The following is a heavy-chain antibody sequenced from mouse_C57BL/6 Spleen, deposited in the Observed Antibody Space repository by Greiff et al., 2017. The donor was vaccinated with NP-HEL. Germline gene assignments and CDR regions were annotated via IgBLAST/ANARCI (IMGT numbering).Heavy chain of an antibody. CDR3: ARQDSSGGFAY. D-gene: IGHD3-2*02. V-gene: IGHV5-9*01. CDR2: ISGGGGNT. J-gene: IGHJ3*01. CDR1: GFTFSSYT. Sequence: EVKVVESGGGLVKPGGSLKLSCAASGFTFSSYTMSWVRQTPEKRLEWVATISGGGGNTYYPDSVKGRFTISRDNAKNTLYLQMSSLRSEDTALYYCARQDSSGGFAYWGQGTLVTVSA.